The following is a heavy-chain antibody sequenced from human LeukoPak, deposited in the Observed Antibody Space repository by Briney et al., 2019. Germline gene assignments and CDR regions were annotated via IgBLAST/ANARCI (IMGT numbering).Heavy chain of an antibody. Sequence: GGSLRLSCAASGFIFSSYWMHWVRQAPGKGLAWVSRINSDGTRTSYADSVRGRFTISRDNAKNTLYLQMNSLRAEDTAVYYCARGDYSDYVTLDYWGQGTLVAVSS. V-gene: IGHV3-74*01. CDR1: GFIFSSYW. CDR2: INSDGTRT. D-gene: IGHD4-11*01. CDR3: ARGDYSDYVTLDY. J-gene: IGHJ4*02.